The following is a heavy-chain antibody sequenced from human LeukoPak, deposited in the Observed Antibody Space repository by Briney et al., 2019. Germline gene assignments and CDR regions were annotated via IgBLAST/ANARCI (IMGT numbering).Heavy chain of an antibody. CDR1: GFTFSSYSM. J-gene: IGHJ4*02. V-gene: IGHV4-4*02. Sequence: GSLRLSCAASGFTFSSYSMNWVRQPPGKGLEWIGEVHHGGASNYDPSLESRVTISVDKSKNRFSLNLRSVTAADTATYYCASHVTVLGTRGFDFWGRGTLVTVS. CDR2: VHHGGAS. CDR3: ASHVTVLGTRGFDF. D-gene: IGHD6-19*01.